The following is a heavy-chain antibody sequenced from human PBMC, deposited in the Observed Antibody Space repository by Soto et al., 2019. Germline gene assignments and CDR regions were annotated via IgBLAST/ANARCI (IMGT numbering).Heavy chain of an antibody. CDR2: LYHIGST. V-gene: IGHV4-38-2*01. Sequence: SETLSLTCAVSGYSISSGNYWAWIRQPPGRGLEWIGSLYHIGSTHYNTSLKSRVTISVDTSKNHFSLELSSVTAADTAIYYCRSSTSCYDESCVDVWGQGTMVTAP. CDR1: GYSISSGNY. J-gene: IGHJ6*02. CDR3: RSSTSCYDESCVDV. D-gene: IGHD2-2*01.